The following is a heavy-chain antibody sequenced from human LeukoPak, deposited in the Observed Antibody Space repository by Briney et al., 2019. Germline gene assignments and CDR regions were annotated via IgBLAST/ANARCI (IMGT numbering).Heavy chain of an antibody. CDR2: IYTGDNT. J-gene: IGHJ4*02. D-gene: IGHD4-17*01. CDR3: AARNGGDYPYFDY. CDR1: GFTVNRKH. Sequence: GGSLRLSCAASGFTVNRKHMTWVRQAPGKGLGWISFIYTGDNTYHADSVKGRFTVSRDNSKNTLYLQMNSLRDEDTGVYRCAARNGGDYPYFDYWGPGTLVTVSS. V-gene: IGHV3-66*02.